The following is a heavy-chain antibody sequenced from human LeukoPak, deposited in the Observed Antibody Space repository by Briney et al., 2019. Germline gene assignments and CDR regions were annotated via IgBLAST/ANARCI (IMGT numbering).Heavy chain of an antibody. CDR1: GGSISSGSYY. CDR2: IYTSGST. D-gene: IGHD5-24*01. J-gene: IGHJ4*02. Sequence: SETLSLTCTVSGGSISSGSYYWSWTRQPAGKGLEWIGRIYTSGSTYYNPSLKSRVTISVDRSKNQFSLKLSSVTAADTAVYYCARDIDGYNYSYYFDYWGQGTLVTVSS. CDR3: ARDIDGYNYSYYFDY. V-gene: IGHV4-61*02.